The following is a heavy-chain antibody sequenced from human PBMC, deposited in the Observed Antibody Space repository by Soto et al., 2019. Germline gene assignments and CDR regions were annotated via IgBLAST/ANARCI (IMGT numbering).Heavy chain of an antibody. V-gene: IGHV3-30*18. Sequence: GGSLRLSCAASGFTFSSYGMHWVRQAPGKGLEWVAVISYDGSNKYYADSVKGRFTISRDNSKNTLYLQMNSLRAEDTAVYYCAKDRLSIMITQPFDYWGQGTLVTVSS. CDR1: GFTFSSYG. CDR3: AKDRLSIMITQPFDY. J-gene: IGHJ4*02. D-gene: IGHD3-16*01. CDR2: ISYDGSNK.